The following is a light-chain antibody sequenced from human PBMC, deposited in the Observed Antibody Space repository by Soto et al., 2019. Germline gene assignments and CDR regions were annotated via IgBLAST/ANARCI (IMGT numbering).Light chain of an antibody. Sequence: DIQMTQSPSTLSASVGDRVTITCRASQSISSWLAWYQQKPGKAPKLLIYDASSLESGVPSRFSGTGLGTEFTLTIGSLQPDDFATYYCQHYNSYSWTFGQGTKVEI. CDR2: DAS. CDR1: QSISSW. CDR3: QHYNSYSWT. J-gene: IGKJ1*01. V-gene: IGKV1-5*01.